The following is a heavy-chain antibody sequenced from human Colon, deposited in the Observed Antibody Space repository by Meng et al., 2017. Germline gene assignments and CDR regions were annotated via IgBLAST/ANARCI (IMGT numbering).Heavy chain of an antibody. CDR3: ARDNLLTSGSRFCFDY. CDR1: GGSVTITGYY. V-gene: IGHV4-61*08. J-gene: IGHJ4*02. Sequence: VPLQGSGPGLVRPSEPLSLTCTFSGGSVTITGYYWSWIRQSPGKGLEWIGYIYYTGTTNYNPSLKSRVTISVDTSKNQFSLKLSSVTPADTAVYFCARDNLLTSGSRFCFDYWGQGALVTVSS. CDR2: IYYTGTT. D-gene: IGHD6-19*01.